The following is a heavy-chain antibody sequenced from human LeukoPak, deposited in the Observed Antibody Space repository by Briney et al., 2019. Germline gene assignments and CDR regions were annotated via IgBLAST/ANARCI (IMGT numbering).Heavy chain of an antibody. J-gene: IGHJ5*02. D-gene: IGHD3-22*01. CDR1: GGSISSYY. CDR2: IYYSGST. Sequence: PSETLSLTCTVSGGSISSYYWSWIRQPPGKGLEWIGYIYYSGSTNYNPSLKSRVTISVDTSKNQFSLKLSSVTAADTAVYYCARVKSYYYDSSGPNWFDPWGQGTLVTVSS. V-gene: IGHV4-59*01. CDR3: ARVKSYYYDSSGPNWFDP.